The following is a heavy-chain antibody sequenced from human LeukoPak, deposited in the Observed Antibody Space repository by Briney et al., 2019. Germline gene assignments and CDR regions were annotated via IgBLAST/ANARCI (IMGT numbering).Heavy chain of an antibody. V-gene: IGHV4-34*01. CDR2: INHSGST. CDR1: GGSFSGYY. J-gene: IGHJ4*02. D-gene: IGHD3-16*01. CDR3: ARNLVY. Sequence: PLETLSLTCAVYGGSFSGYYWSWIRQPPGKGLEWIGEINHSGSTNYNPSLKSRVTISVDTSKNQFSLKLSSVTAADTAVYYCARNLVYWGQGTLVTVSS.